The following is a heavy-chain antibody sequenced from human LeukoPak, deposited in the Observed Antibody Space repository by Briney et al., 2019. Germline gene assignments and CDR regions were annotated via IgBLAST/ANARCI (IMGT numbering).Heavy chain of an antibody. D-gene: IGHD6-6*01. Sequence: PSETLSLICTVSGGSISSYYWSWIRQPAGKGLEWLGRIYASGSTYYNPSLKSRVTMSVDTSKNQFSLRLTTVTAADTAVYYCARDSNLEYSSSRGLGRWGQGTLVTVSS. J-gene: IGHJ4*02. CDR3: ARDSNLEYSSSRGLGR. V-gene: IGHV4-4*07. CDR1: GGSISSYY. CDR2: IYASGST.